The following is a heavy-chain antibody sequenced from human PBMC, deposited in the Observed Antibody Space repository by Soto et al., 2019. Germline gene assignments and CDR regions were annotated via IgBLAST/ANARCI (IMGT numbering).Heavy chain of an antibody. J-gene: IGHJ6*03. Sequence: SETLSLTCTVSGGSISSSSYYWGWIRQPPGKGLEWIGSIYYSGSTYYNPSLKSRVTISVDTSKNQFSLKLSSVTAADTAVYYCARQLTGKNYYYYYYMDVWGKGTTVTVSS. CDR1: GGSISSSSYY. V-gene: IGHV4-39*01. CDR3: ARQLTGKNYYYYYYMDV. D-gene: IGHD3-16*01. CDR2: IYYSGST.